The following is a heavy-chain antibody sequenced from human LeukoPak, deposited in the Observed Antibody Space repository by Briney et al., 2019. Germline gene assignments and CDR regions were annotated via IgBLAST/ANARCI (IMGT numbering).Heavy chain of an antibody. CDR2: INAANGNT. Sequence: GASVKVSCKASGYTFTSYAMHWVRQAPGQRLEGMGWINAANGNTKYSQKFQGRVTITRDTSASTAYMELRSLRSDDTAVYYCARGRDIGDSSGYYPIYYFDYWGQGTLVTVSS. J-gene: IGHJ4*02. CDR1: GYTFTSYA. CDR3: ARGRDIGDSSGYYPIYYFDY. D-gene: IGHD3-22*01. V-gene: IGHV1-3*01.